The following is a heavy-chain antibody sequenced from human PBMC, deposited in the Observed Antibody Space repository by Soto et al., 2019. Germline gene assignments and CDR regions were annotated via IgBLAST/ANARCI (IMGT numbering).Heavy chain of an antibody. CDR1: GITFSTYA. J-gene: IGHJ4*01. CDR3: AREGVTNYTDYYFDL. CDR2: ISGSGGST. Sequence: PGGSLRLSCAASGITFSTYAMSWVRQAPGRGLEWVSAISGSGGSTYYADSVKGRFTISRDNAKTSLYLQMDSLRPEDTAIYYCAREGVTNYTDYYFDLWGHGALVTVSS. V-gene: IGHV3-23*01. D-gene: IGHD4-4*01.